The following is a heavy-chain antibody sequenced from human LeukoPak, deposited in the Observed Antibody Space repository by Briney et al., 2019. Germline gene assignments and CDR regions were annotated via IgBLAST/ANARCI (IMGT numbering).Heavy chain of an antibody. D-gene: IGHD3-3*01. CDR2: ISGSGGST. J-gene: IGHJ4*02. CDR3: AKRTSITIFGVVIGGLDY. CDR1: GFTFSSYA. V-gene: IGHV3-23*01. Sequence: GGSLRLSCAASGFTFSSYAMGWVRQAPGKGLEWVSAISGSGGSTYYADSVKGRFTISRDNSKNTLYLQMNSLRAEDTAVYYCAKRTSITIFGVVIGGLDYWGQGTLVTVSS.